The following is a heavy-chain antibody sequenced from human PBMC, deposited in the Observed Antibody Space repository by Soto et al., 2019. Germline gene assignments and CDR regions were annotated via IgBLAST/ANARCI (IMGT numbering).Heavy chain of an antibody. CDR2: IYWDDDK. D-gene: IGHD6-19*01. CDR3: AHGYTGSGWFQNWVHP. J-gene: IGHJ5*02. CDR1: GFSLSTYGVG. Sequence: QITLKESGPPLVKPTQTLTLTCTFSGFSLSTYGVGVGWIRQPPGKALEWLAFIYWDDDKRYSPSLKSRLTIPQETPKKPVVLTMINMDPVETAPNYCAHGYTGSGWFQNWVHPWGQGTLVTVSS. V-gene: IGHV2-5*02.